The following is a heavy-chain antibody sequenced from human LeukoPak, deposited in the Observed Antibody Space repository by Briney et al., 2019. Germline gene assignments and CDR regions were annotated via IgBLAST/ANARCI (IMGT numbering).Heavy chain of an antibody. D-gene: IGHD3-22*01. V-gene: IGHV4-34*01. CDR1: GGSFSGYF. Sequence: PSETLSLTCAVYGGSFSGYFWSWIRQPPGKGLEWIGEIKHSGSTNYSPSLNSRVSISIDASRNQFSLKLNSVTAADTAVYYRARAPPGYFDTSGYYFDTWGQGTLVTVSS. J-gene: IGHJ4*02. CDR2: IKHSGST. CDR3: ARAPPGYFDTSGYYFDT.